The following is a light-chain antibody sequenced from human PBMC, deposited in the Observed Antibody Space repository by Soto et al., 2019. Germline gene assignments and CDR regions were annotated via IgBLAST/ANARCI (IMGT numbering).Light chain of an antibody. CDR3: SSYTRSSTDV. J-gene: IGLJ1*01. CDR1: SSDVGAYDY. CDR2: EVT. Sequence: QSASVSASPGQSIASSCSGTSSDVGAYDYVSWYQHHPGKAPKLIIYEVTYGPSGVSNRFSGSNSGTTASLTISGLQAEDEADYYCSSYTRSSTDVFGTGTKLTVL. V-gene: IGLV2-14*01.